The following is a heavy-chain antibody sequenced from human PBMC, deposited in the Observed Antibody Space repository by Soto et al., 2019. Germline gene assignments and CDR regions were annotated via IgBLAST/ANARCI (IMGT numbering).Heavy chain of an antibody. D-gene: IGHD6-13*01. CDR3: ARGSSSWYSLVDY. CDR1: GYTFTGYY. Sequence: ASVKVSCKASGYTFTGYYMHWVRQAPGQGLEWMGWINPNSGGTNYAQKFQGWVTMTRDTSISTAYMELSRLRSDDTAVYYCARGSSSWYSLVDYWGQGTLVTVSS. J-gene: IGHJ4*02. CDR2: INPNSGGT. V-gene: IGHV1-2*04.